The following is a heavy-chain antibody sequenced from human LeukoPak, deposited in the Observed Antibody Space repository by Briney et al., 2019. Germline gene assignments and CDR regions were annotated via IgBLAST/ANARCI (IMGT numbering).Heavy chain of an antibody. CDR1: GGIFNKYA. V-gene: IGHV1-69*01. Sequence: SVKVSCKTSGGIFNKYAISWVRQAPGQGLEWMGGIIPIFGTTHYAQKFQDRLTVTADDSTSTAYMEPTSLRSEDTAVYYCARISTSDPWGQGTLVTVSS. J-gene: IGHJ5*02. CDR3: ARISTSDP. CDR2: IIPIFGTT.